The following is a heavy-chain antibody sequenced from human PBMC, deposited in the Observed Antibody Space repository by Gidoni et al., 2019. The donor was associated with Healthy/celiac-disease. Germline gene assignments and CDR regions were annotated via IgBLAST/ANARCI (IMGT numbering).Heavy chain of an antibody. Sequence: QVQLQQWRAGLLKPSETLSLTCAVYGGSFSGYYWSWIRQPPGKGLEWIGEINHSGRTNYNPSLKSRVTISVDTSKNQFSLKLSSVTAADTAVYYCAGESHLPWAFDIWGQGTMVTVSS. V-gene: IGHV4-34*01. CDR3: AGESHLPWAFDI. CDR2: INHSGRT. CDR1: GGSFSGYY. J-gene: IGHJ3*02.